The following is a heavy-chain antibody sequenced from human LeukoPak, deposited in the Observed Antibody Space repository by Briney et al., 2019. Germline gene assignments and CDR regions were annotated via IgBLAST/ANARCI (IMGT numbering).Heavy chain of an antibody. D-gene: IGHD3-3*01. CDR3: ARGRFWSGYYNGP. CDR2: IIPIFGTA. CDR1: GGTFSSYA. V-gene: IGHV1-69*06. Sequence: SVKVSCKASGGTFSSYAISWVRQAPGQGLEWMGGIIPIFGTANYAQKFQGRVTITADKSTSTAYMELSSLRSEDTAVYYCARGRFWSGYYNGPWGQGTLVTVSS. J-gene: IGHJ5*02.